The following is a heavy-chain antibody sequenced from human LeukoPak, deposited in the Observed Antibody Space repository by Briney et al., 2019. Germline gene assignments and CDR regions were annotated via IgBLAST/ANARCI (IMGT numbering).Heavy chain of an antibody. V-gene: IGHV3-7*01. CDR1: GFTFSSYW. D-gene: IGHD1-26*01. Sequence: PGGSLRLSCAASGFTFSSYWMSWLRQAPGKGLEWVANIKHDGSEKYYVDSVKGRFTISRDNAQNSLYLHMSSLSAEDTAVYYCARYTCLGGGYYNYYFDFWGQGTLVTVSS. CDR3: ARYTCLGGGYYNYYFDF. CDR2: IKHDGSEK. J-gene: IGHJ4*02.